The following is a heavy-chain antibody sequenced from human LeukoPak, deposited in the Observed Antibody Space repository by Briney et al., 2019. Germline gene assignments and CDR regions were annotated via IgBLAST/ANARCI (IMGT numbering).Heavy chain of an antibody. CDR2: INPNSGGT. V-gene: IGHV1-2*06. CDR1: GYTFTGYY. D-gene: IGHD5-12*01. J-gene: IGHJ4*02. Sequence: ASVKVSCKASGYTFTGYYIHWVRQAPGQGLEWMGRINPNSGGTNYAQKFQGRVTMTRDTSISTAYMELSSLRSDATAVYYCARVMIVATIATPFDYWGQGTLVTVSS. CDR3: ARVMIVATIATPFDY.